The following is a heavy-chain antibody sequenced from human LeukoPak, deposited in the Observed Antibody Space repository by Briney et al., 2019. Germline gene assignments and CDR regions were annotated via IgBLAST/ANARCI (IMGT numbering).Heavy chain of an antibody. J-gene: IGHJ4*02. CDR1: GGSFSGYY. CDR3: ARGASHRVFDY. Sequence: SETLSLTCTVYGGSFSGYYWSWIRQPPGKGLEWIGEINHSGSTNYNPSLKSRVTISVDTSKNQFSLKLSSVTAADTAVYYCARGASHRVFDYWGQGTLVTVSS. CDR2: INHSGST. D-gene: IGHD2-2*01. V-gene: IGHV4-34*01.